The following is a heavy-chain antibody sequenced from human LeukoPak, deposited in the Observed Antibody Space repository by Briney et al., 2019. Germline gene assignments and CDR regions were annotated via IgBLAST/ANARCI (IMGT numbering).Heavy chain of an antibody. Sequence: ASVKVSCKASGYTFTGYYMHWVRQAPGQGLEWMGWINPNSGGTNYAQKFQGRVTMTRDTSISTAYMELSRLRSDDTAVYYCARDVADSYGLRGFDPWGQGTLVTVAS. CDR1: GYTFTGYY. V-gene: IGHV1-2*02. D-gene: IGHD5-18*01. CDR3: ARDVADSYGLRGFDP. J-gene: IGHJ5*02. CDR2: INPNSGGT.